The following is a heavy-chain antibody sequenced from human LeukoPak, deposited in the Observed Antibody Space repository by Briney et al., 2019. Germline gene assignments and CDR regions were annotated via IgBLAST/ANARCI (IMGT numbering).Heavy chain of an antibody. CDR1: GFTFKNYA. J-gene: IGHJ4*02. CDR3: AKTGTYSSSSGYIGS. V-gene: IGHV3-9*01. CDR2: ISWNSGNV. D-gene: IGHD6-6*01. Sequence: GRSLRLSCAASGFTFKNYAMHWVRQAPGKGLEWVSSISWNSGNVDYADSVKGRFALSRDNAKNSLFLQMNSLRAEDTALYYCAKTGTYSSSSGYIGSWGQGTLVTVSS.